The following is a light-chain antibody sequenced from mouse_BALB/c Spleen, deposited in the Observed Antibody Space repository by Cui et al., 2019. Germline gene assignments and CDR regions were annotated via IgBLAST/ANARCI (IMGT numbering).Light chain of an antibody. CDR2: RAN. V-gene: IGKV14-111*01. CDR1: QDIKSY. Sequence: DIKMTQSPSSMYASLGEGVTITCKASQDIKSYLSWFQQKPGKSPKTLIYRANRLVDGVPSRFSGSGSGQDYSLTISSLEYEDMGIYYCLQYDEFPYTFGGGTKLEIK. CDR3: LQYDEFPYT. J-gene: IGKJ2*01.